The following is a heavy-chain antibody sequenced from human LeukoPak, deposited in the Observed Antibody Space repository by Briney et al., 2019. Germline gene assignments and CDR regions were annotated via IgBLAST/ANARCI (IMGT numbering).Heavy chain of an antibody. D-gene: IGHD3-10*01. V-gene: IGHV1-69*13. CDR1: GGTFSSYA. Sequence: SVKVSCKASGGTFSSYAISWVRQAPGQGLEWMGGIIPIFGTANYAQKFQGRVTITADESTSTAYMELSSLRSEDTAVYYCARGPRFITMVRGVMATPYYFDYWGQGTLVTVSS. CDR2: IIPIFGTA. CDR3: ARGPRFITMVRGVMATPYYFDY. J-gene: IGHJ4*02.